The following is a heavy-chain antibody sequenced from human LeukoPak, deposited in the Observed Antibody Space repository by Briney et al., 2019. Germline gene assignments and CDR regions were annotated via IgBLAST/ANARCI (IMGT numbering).Heavy chain of an antibody. D-gene: IGHD5-18*01. Sequence: GGSLRLSCAGSGFTFSSYALFWVSQAQGKGLEWVALISYDGNNKFDADSVQGRFTISRDNSKNILYLQMNNLKPEDTGIYYCARASPSSTAMATGVDWGQGTLVTVSS. J-gene: IGHJ4*02. CDR2: ISYDGNNK. V-gene: IGHV3-30*04. CDR1: GFTFSSYA. CDR3: ARASPSSTAMATGVD.